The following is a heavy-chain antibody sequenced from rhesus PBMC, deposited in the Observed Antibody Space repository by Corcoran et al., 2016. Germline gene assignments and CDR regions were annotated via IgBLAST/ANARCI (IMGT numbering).Heavy chain of an antibody. V-gene: IGHV1S9*01. D-gene: IGHD6-31*01. CDR1: GYTFTSYY. Sequence: QVQLVQSGAEVKKPGASVKLSCKASGYTFTSYYINWVSQAPGQVLEWMRWMNPRDGNTGDSQKFQGRVTMTRDTSTSTAYMELSSLRSEDTAVYYCTRAVGPGWYLDYWGQGVLVTVSS. CDR2: MNPRDGNT. J-gene: IGHJ4*01. CDR3: TRAVGPGWYLDY.